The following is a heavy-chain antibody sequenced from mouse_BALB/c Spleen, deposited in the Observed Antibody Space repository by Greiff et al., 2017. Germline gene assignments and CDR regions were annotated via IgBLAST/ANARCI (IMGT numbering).Heavy chain of an antibody. CDR3: ARDPYRYGAMDY. J-gene: IGHJ4*01. D-gene: IGHD2-14*01. V-gene: IGHV3-6*02. Sequence: EVHLVESGPGLVKPSQSLSLTCSVTGYSITSGYYWNWIRQFPGNKLEWMGYISYDGSNNYNPSLKNRISITRDTSKNQFFLKLNSVTTEDTATYYCARDPYRYGAMDYWGQGTSVTVSS. CDR2: ISYDGSN. CDR1: GYSITSGYY.